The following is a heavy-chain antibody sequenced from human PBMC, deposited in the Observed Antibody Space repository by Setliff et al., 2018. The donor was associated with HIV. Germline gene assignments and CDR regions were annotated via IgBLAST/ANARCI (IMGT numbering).Heavy chain of an antibody. Sequence: SETLSLTCTVSGDSIDRSNFFWTWIRQHPGKGLEWIGYIYYSGSTYYNPSLKSRVTISVDTSKNQFSLRLNSVTAADTAVYYCARVPTNPDFYYYYMDVWGQGIPVTVSS. CDR1: GDSIDRSNFF. J-gene: IGHJ6*03. CDR2: IYYSGST. CDR3: ARVPTNPDFYYYYMDV. V-gene: IGHV4-31*03.